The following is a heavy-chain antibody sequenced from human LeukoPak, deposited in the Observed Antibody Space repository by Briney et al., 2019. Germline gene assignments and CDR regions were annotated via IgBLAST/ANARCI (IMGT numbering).Heavy chain of an antibody. J-gene: IGHJ6*03. CDR2: ISGSGGST. D-gene: IGHD4-23*01. V-gene: IGHV3-23*01. CDR3: ARDGDTVLTRGYYYYMDV. Sequence: GGSLRLSCAASGFTFSSYAMSWVRQAPGKGLEWVSAISGSGGSTYYADSVKGRFTISRDNSKNTLYLQMNSLRAEDTALYYCARDGDTVLTRGYYYYMDVWGKGTTVTVSS. CDR1: GFTFSSYA.